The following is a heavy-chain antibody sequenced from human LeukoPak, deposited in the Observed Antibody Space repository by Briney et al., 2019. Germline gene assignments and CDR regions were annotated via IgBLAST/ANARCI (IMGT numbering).Heavy chain of an antibody. J-gene: IGHJ4*02. V-gene: IGHV3-23*01. CDR2: ISGSGGST. D-gene: IGHD3-9*01. CDR3: LPVLRYFDWGPFAFDY. Sequence: GGSLRLSCAASGFTFSSYAMSWVRQAPGKGLEWVSAISGSGGSTYYADSLKGRFTISRDNSKNTLYLQMNSLRAEDTAVYYCLPVLRYFDWGPFAFDYWGQGTLVTVSS. CDR1: GFTFSSYA.